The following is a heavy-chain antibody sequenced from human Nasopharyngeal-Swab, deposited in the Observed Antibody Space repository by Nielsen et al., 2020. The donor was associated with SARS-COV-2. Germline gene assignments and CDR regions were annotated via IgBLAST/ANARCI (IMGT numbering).Heavy chain of an antibody. CDR1: GFTFSSYA. CDR3: AKGGSAEWLAFSYYGMDV. J-gene: IGHJ6*02. V-gene: IGHV3-23*01. Sequence: GGSLRLSCAASGFTFSSYAMSWVRQAPGKGLEWVSAISGSGGSTYYADSVKGRFTISRDNSKNTLYLQMNSRRAEDTAVYYCAKGGSAEWLAFSYYGMDVWGQGTTVTVSS. CDR2: ISGSGGST. D-gene: IGHD6-19*01.